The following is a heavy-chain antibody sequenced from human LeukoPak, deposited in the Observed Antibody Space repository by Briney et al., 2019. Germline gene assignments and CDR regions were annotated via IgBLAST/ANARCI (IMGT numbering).Heavy chain of an antibody. Sequence: GGSLRLSCAASGFTFSSYGMHWVRQAPGKGLEWVAVIWYDGSNKYYADSVKGRFTISRDNSKNTLYLQMNSLRAEDTAVYYCATFYYYGSGSYYNGGFDHWGQGTLVTVSS. CDR1: GFTFSSYG. V-gene: IGHV3-33*01. CDR3: ATFYYYGSGSYYNGGFDH. J-gene: IGHJ4*02. D-gene: IGHD3-10*01. CDR2: IWYDGSNK.